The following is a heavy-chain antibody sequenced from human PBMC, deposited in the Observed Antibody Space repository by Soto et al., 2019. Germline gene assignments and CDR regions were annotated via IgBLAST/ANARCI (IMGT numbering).Heavy chain of an antibody. J-gene: IGHJ3*01. CDR3: ARDTVLMVYAIARRAGFAL. Sequence: SQTLSLTCAISGDSVSSNDATWDWIRQSPSRGLEWLGRTYYRSKWYNDYAVSVKSRITINPDTSKNQFSLQLNSVTPEDTAVYYCARDTVLMVYAIARRAGFALWAQGPMVTLSS. V-gene: IGHV6-1*01. D-gene: IGHD2-8*01. CDR2: TYYRSKWYN. CDR1: GDSVSSNDAT.